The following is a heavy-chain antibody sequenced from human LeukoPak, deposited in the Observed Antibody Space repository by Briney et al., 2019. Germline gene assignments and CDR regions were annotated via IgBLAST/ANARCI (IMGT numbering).Heavy chain of an antibody. CDR3: ARGYRSSGWYQIDY. CDR1: GYTFTSYG. CDR2: MNPNSGNT. Sequence: ASVKVSCKASGYTFTSYGISWVRQAPGQGLEWMGWMNPNSGNTGYAQKFQGRVTMTRNTSISTAYMELSSLRSEDTAVYYCARGYRSSGWYQIDYWGQGTLVTVSS. V-gene: IGHV1-8*02. J-gene: IGHJ4*02. D-gene: IGHD6-19*01.